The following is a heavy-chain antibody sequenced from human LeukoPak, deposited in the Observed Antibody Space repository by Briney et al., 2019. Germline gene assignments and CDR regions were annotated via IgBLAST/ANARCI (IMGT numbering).Heavy chain of an antibody. D-gene: IGHD2-2*01. CDR1: GFTFSSYE. V-gene: IGHV3-48*03. CDR2: ISSSGSII. CDR3: ARVGYQLLWALDY. J-gene: IGHJ4*02. Sequence: PGGSLRLSCAASGFTFSSYEMNWVSQAPGKGLEWVSYISSSGSIIYYADSVKGRFTISRDNAKNSLYLQMNSLRAEDTAVYYCARVGYQLLWALDYWGQGTLVTVSS.